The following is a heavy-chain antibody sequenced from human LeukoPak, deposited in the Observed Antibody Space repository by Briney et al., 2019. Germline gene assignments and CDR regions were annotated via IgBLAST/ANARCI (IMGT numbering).Heavy chain of an antibody. D-gene: IGHD3-16*01. Sequence: SETLSLTCAVYGGSFSAYYWNWIRQPPEKGLEWIGEINHSGSTNYNPSLKSRVTISVDTSKNQFSLKLSSVTAADTAVYYCARGQIRGLGGNLGDWGQGTLVTVSS. CDR3: ARGQIRGLGGNLGD. CDR1: GGSFSAYY. CDR2: INHSGST. V-gene: IGHV4-34*01. J-gene: IGHJ4*02.